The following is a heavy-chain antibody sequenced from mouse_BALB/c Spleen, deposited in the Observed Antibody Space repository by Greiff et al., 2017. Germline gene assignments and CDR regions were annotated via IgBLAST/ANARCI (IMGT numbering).Heavy chain of an antibody. CDR1: GFSLTSYG. CDR2: IWSGGST. V-gene: IGHV2-2*02. CDR3: ARSPSYYGSSYWYFDV. Sequence: VQLQQSGPGLVQPSQSLSITCTVSGFSLTSYGVHWVRQSPGKGLEWLGVIWSGGSTDYNAAFISRLSISKDNSKSQVFFKMNSLQANDTAIYYCARSPSYYGSSYWYFDVWGAGTTVTVSS. D-gene: IGHD1-1*01. J-gene: IGHJ1*01.